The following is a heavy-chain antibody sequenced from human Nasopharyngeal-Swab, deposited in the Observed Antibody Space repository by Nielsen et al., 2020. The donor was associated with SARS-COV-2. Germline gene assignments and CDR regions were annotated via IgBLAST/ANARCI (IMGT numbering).Heavy chain of an antibody. CDR3: ARDRGNYDFWSGYYSDYYYYGMDV. D-gene: IGHD3-3*01. Sequence: ASVKVSCKVSGYTLTELSMHWVRQAPGKGLEWMGGFDPEDGETIYAQKFQGRVTMTEDTSTDTVYMELSSLRSEDTAVYYCARDRGNYDFWSGYYSDYYYYGMDVWGQGTTVTVSS. CDR1: GYTLTELS. J-gene: IGHJ6*02. V-gene: IGHV1-24*01. CDR2: FDPEDGET.